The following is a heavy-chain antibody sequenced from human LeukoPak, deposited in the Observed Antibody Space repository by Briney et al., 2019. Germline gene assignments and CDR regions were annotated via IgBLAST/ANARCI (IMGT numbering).Heavy chain of an antibody. V-gene: IGHV4-59*01. Sequence: GSLRLSCAASGFILGNAWMSWIRQPPGKGLEWIGYIYYSGSTNYNPSLKSRVTISIDTSKNQFSLKLSSVTAADTAVYYCARGHARWLRLSWFDPWGQGTLVTVSS. CDR1: GFILGNAW. CDR2: IYYSGST. J-gene: IGHJ5*02. CDR3: ARGHARWLRLSWFDP. D-gene: IGHD5-12*01.